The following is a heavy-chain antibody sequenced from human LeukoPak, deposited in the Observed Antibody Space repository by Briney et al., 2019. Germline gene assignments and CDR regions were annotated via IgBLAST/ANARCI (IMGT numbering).Heavy chain of an antibody. CDR3: ARESGSYLWRSWLNP. Sequence: SETLSLTCTVSVGSINSYYWTWIRQPPGKGLEWIGNIYNSGNTNYNPSLKSRVTISVDTSKNQFSLKLNSVTAADTAVYYCARESGSYLWRSWLNPWGQGTLVTVSS. CDR1: VGSINSYY. V-gene: IGHV4-59*01. CDR2: IYNSGNT. J-gene: IGHJ5*02. D-gene: IGHD3-16*01.